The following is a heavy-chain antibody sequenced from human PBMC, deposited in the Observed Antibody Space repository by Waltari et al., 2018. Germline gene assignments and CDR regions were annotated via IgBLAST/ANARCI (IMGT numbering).Heavy chain of an antibody. CDR3: ASQSTTLFDY. CDR1: GFTFSRLG. Sequence: QVQLVESGGGVVQPGRSLRLSWAASGFTFSRLGMHWVRQAPGKGLEWVAVIWHDGSNEYYVDSVKGRFTISRDNSKNTLYLQMNSLRAEDSAVYYCASQSTTLFDYWGQGTLVTVSS. J-gene: IGHJ4*02. V-gene: IGHV3-33*01. D-gene: IGHD2-15*01. CDR2: IWHDGSNE.